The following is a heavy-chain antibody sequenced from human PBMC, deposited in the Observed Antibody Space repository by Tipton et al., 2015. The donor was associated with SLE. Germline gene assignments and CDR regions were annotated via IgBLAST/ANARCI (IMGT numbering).Heavy chain of an antibody. CDR3: ARANSGY. D-gene: IGHD1-26*01. J-gene: IGHJ4*02. CDR2: IYSSGTT. Sequence: TLSLTCVVSGGSISSSNWWSWVRQPPGKGLEWIGYIYSSGTTNYNPSLKSRVTISIDTSKNQFSLKLSSVTAADTAIYYCARANSGYWGQGTLVTVSS. CDR1: GGSISSSNW. V-gene: IGHV4-4*02.